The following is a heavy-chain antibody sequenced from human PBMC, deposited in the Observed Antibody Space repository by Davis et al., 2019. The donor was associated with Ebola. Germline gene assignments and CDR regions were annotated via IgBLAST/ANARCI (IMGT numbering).Heavy chain of an antibody. Sequence: GGSLRLSCAVSTFTFSTYSMNWVRQAPGKGLEWVSSISGSGFYMYYADSVKGRFTISRDNSKNTLFLQMNSLRADDTAIYYCAKHGNGWYELDFWGQGTLVTVSS. V-gene: IGHV3-21*04. CDR1: TFTFSTYS. D-gene: IGHD6-19*01. J-gene: IGHJ4*02. CDR3: AKHGNGWYELDF. CDR2: ISGSGFYM.